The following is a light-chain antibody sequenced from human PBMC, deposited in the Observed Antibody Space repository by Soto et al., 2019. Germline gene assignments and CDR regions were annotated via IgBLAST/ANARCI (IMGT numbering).Light chain of an antibody. V-gene: IGLV7-43*01. CDR2: STD. Sequence: QAVVTQEPSLTVSPGGTVTLTCASSAGAVTSGHYPNWFQQKPGQAPRALIYSTDNKDLWTPARFSGSLLGDKAALTLSGVQPEDEAEYYCLLYYGGARLWVFGGGTKLTVL. CDR1: AGAVTSGHY. J-gene: IGLJ3*02. CDR3: LLYYGGARLWV.